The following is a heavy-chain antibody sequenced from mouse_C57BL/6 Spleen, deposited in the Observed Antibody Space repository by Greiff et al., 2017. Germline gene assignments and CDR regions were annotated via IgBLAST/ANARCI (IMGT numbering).Heavy chain of an antibody. CDR1: GYTFTSSW. CDR2: IDTNSGGT. D-gene: IGHD1-1*01. J-gene: IGHJ2*01. CDR3: ARELVSDYYGRNFDY. V-gene: IGHV1-72*01. Sequence: QVQLQQSGAELVKPGASVKLSCKASGYTFTSSWMQWVKQRHGRGLEWIGRIDTNSGGTKYNEKFKSKAPLTVDKPSSTAYMQLSSLTSEDSAVYYCARELVSDYYGRNFDYWGQGTTLTVSA.